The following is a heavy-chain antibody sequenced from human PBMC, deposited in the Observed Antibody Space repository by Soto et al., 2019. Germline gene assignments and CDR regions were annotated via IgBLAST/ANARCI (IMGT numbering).Heavy chain of an antibody. CDR2: ISYDGSNK. CDR1: GFTFSSYA. D-gene: IGHD6-19*01. V-gene: IGHV3-30-3*01. J-gene: IGHJ4*02. Sequence: QVQLVESGGGVVQPGRSLRLSCAASGFTFSSYAMHWVRQAPGKGLEWVAVISYDGSNKYYEDSVKGRFTISRDNSKNTLYLQMNSLRAEDTAVYYCARERGSSGWYDYWGQGTLVTVSS. CDR3: ARERGSSGWYDY.